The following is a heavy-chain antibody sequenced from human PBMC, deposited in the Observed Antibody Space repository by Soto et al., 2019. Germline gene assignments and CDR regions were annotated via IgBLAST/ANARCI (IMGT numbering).Heavy chain of an antibody. Sequence: QVQLVQSGAEVKKPGASVKVSCKASGYTFTSYDINWVRQATGQGLEWMGWMNPNSGNTGYAKKFQGSATMTMNTSRSTAYMDLSSLRSEDTAVYYCARGVSWYNGNYDQYNWFDPWGQGTLVTVSS. D-gene: IGHD1-7*01. CDR3: ARGVSWYNGNYDQYNWFDP. CDR1: GYTFTSYD. J-gene: IGHJ5*02. CDR2: MNPNSGNT. V-gene: IGHV1-8*01.